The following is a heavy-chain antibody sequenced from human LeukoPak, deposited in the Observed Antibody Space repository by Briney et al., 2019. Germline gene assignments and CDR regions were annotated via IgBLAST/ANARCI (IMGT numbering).Heavy chain of an antibody. CDR1: GYTFTSYD. Sequence: ASVNVSCNASGYTFTSYDINGVRQATGHGLEGRGWMNPNSGNTGYAQKFKRRVTITRNTSTTTASLDMCRLTSEDTTIWHCARWHRGYWFDPWGQGTLVTVSS. J-gene: IGHJ5*02. CDR2: MNPNSGNT. V-gene: IGHV1-8*01. CDR3: ARWHRGYWFDP.